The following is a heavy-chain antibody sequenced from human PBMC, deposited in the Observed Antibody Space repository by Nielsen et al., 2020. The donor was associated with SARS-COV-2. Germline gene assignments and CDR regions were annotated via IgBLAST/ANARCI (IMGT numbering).Heavy chain of an antibody. V-gene: IGHV4-39*01. J-gene: IGHJ6*03. Sequence: RQAAGKGLEWIGSIYYSGSTYYNPSLKSRVTISVDTSKNQFSLKLSSVTAADTAVYYCARRAFRGSGGMDVWGKGTTVTVSS. CDR2: IYYSGST. CDR3: ARRAFRGSGGMDV. D-gene: IGHD3-3*01.